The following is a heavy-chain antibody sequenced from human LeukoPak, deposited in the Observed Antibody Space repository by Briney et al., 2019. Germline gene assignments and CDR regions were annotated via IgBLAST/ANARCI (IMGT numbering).Heavy chain of an antibody. CDR1: GFTFSSYA. D-gene: IGHD6-19*01. V-gene: IGHV3-23*01. CDR3: AKGIAVAGTRSYYFDY. J-gene: IGHJ4*02. Sequence: GWSVRLSCAASGFTFSSYAMSWVRQAPGKGLEWVSAISGSGCSTYYADSVKGRFTISRDNSKNTLYLQMNSLRAEDTAVYYCAKGIAVAGTRSYYFDYWGQGTLVTVST. CDR2: ISGSGCST.